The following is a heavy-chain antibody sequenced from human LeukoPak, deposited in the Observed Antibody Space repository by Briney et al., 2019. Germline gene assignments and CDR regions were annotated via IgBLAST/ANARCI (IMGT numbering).Heavy chain of an antibody. Sequence: ASGKLSCKASGSTFTDFYMHWVRQAPGQGLEWMGWINPHSDGTNLAQEFQGRVTMTSDTSISTAYMELSRLRSDYTAMYYCATEGVTRGFHYWGQGSLVTVSS. CDR1: GSTFTDFY. V-gene: IGHV1-2*02. CDR2: INPHSDGT. CDR3: ATEGVTRGFHY. J-gene: IGHJ4*02. D-gene: IGHD4-11*01.